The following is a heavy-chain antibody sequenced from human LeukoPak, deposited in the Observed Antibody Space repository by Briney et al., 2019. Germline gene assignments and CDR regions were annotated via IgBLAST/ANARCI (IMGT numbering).Heavy chain of an antibody. V-gene: IGHV4-30-2*01. Sequence: SETLSLTCAVSGGSISSGGYSWSWIRQPPGKGLEWIGYIYHSGSTYYNPSLKSRVTISVDRSKNQFSLKLSSVTAADTAVYYCARGERRLDFDYWGQGTLVTVSS. CDR1: GGSISSGGYS. CDR2: IYHSGST. D-gene: IGHD4-17*01. J-gene: IGHJ4*02. CDR3: ARGERRLDFDY.